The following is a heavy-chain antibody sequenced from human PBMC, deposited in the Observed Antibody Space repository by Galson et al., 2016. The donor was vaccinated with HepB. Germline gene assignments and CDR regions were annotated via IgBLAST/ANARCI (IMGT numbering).Heavy chain of an antibody. D-gene: IGHD3-3*01. CDR2: IGAYNGNT. CDR3: ARDLEWRNYDFWSRIQDGYFDY. CDR1: GYTFTNYG. Sequence: SVKVSCKASGYTFTNYGIIWVRHAPGQGLEWMGWIGAYNGNTNYAQKFQGRVTMTTDTSTSTAYLDLRSLGSDDTAVYYCARDLEWRNYDFWSRIQDGYFDYWGQGTLVTVSS. V-gene: IGHV1-18*01. J-gene: IGHJ4*02.